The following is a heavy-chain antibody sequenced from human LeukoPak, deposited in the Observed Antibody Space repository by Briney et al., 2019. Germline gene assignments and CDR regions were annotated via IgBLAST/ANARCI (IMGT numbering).Heavy chain of an antibody. V-gene: IGHV3-74*01. CDR2: ISSDESST. CDR1: GFTFSRYW. Sequence: QPGGSLRLSCAASGFTFSRYWMHWFRQAPGKGLVWVTRISSDESSTSYADSVKGRFTISRDNAKNTLYLQMNSLRTEDTAIYYCAREYYDSSGYHFDYWGQGTLVTVSS. CDR3: AREYYDSSGYHFDY. J-gene: IGHJ4*02. D-gene: IGHD3-22*01.